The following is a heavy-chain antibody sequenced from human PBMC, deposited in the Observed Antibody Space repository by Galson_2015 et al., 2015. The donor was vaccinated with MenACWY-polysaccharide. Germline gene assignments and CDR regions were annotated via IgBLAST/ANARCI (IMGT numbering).Heavy chain of an antibody. Sequence: ETLSPTCTVSGASLSTRSYYWDWVRRSPDKGLEWIGCIFYSGTTYYNPSLKSRVTISVDTSRSQFSLRLTSVTAADTAVYYCARHERREVRTSSAFDMWGPGTMVTVSS. CDR2: IFYSGTT. D-gene: IGHD1-26*01. CDR1: GASLSTRSYY. V-gene: IGHV4-39*01. CDR3: ARHERREVRTSSAFDM. J-gene: IGHJ3*02.